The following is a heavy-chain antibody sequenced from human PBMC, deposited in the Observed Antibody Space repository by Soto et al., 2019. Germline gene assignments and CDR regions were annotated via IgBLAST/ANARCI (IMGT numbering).Heavy chain of an antibody. Sequence: QVQLVQSGAEVKKPGASVKVSCKASGYTFTGYYMHWVRQAPGQGLEWMGWINPNSGGTNYAQKLQGRVTMTRDTSISTAYMELSRLRSDDTAVYYCARDRIAAAGTKGYNWFDPWGQGTLVTVSS. CDR2: INPNSGGT. CDR3: ARDRIAAAGTKGYNWFDP. J-gene: IGHJ5*02. CDR1: GYTFTGYY. V-gene: IGHV1-2*02. D-gene: IGHD6-13*01.